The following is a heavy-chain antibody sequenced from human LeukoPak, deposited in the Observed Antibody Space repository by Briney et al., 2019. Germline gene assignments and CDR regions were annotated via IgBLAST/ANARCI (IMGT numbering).Heavy chain of an antibody. CDR1: GGTFSSYA. CDR3: ARVESGGSCYSHAGCWFDP. CDR2: IIPILGIA. V-gene: IGHV1-69*04. D-gene: IGHD2-15*01. Sequence: SVKVSCKASGGTFSSYAISWVRQAPGQGLEWMGRIIPILGIANYAQKFQGRVTITADKSTSTAYMELSSLRSEDTAVYYCARVESGGSCYSHAGCWFDPWGQGTLVTVSS. J-gene: IGHJ5*02.